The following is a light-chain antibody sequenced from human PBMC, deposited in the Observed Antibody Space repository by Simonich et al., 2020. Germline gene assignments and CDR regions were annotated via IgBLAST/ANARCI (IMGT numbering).Light chain of an antibody. Sequence: QSALTQPASVSGSPGQSITISCTGTSSDVGGYNYVSWYQQHPSKAPKLMIYEGSKRPSGVSNRFSGSKSGNTASLTISGLQAEDEADYYCCSYAGSSTSVVFGGGTKLTVL. V-gene: IGLV2-23*01. CDR1: SSDVGGYNY. J-gene: IGLJ2*01. CDR3: CSYAGSSTSVV. CDR2: EGS.